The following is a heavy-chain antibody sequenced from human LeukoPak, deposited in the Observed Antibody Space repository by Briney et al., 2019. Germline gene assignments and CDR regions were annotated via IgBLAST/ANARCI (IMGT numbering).Heavy chain of an antibody. Sequence: PGGSLRLSCAASGFTFSGYSMNWVRQAPGKGLEWVSYITSDSTTMFYADSVKGRFTASRDNAENSMYLQMNSLRAEDTAVYYCARVALRPIDYSNPEFDPWGQGTLVTVSS. CDR1: GFTFSGYS. D-gene: IGHD4-11*01. V-gene: IGHV3-48*01. CDR2: ITSDSTTM. J-gene: IGHJ5*02. CDR3: ARVALRPIDYSNPEFDP.